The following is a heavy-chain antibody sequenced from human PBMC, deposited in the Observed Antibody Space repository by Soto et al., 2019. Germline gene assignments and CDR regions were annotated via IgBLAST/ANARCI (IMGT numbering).Heavy chain of an antibody. Sequence: QVQLQQWGAGLLKPSETLSLTCAVYGGSFSGYYWSWIRQPPGKGLEWIGEINHSGSTTYNPSLKSRVTISVDTSKNQFSLKLSSVTAADTAVYYCARGSIAVAGAPFDYWGQGTLVTVSS. V-gene: IGHV4-34*01. CDR1: GGSFSGYY. J-gene: IGHJ4*02. CDR3: ARGSIAVAGAPFDY. CDR2: INHSGST. D-gene: IGHD6-19*01.